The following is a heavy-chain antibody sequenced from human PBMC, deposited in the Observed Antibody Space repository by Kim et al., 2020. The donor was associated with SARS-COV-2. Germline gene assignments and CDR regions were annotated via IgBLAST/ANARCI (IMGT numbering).Heavy chain of an antibody. D-gene: IGHD3-3*01. J-gene: IGHJ5*02. Sequence: LKSRVTISVDTSKNQLSLKLSSVTAADTAVYYCARGSSLTIFGVVGWFDPWGQGTLVTVSS. V-gene: IGHV4-59*09. CDR3: ARGSSLTIFGVVGWFDP.